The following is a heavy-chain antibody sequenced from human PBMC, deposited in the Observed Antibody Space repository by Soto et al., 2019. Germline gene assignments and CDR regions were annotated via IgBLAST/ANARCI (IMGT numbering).Heavy chain of an antibody. J-gene: IGHJ2*01. V-gene: IGHV4-39*01. CDR3: ARQEGHWYFDL. Sequence: QLQLQESGPGLVKPSETLSLTCTVSGGSISSSSYYWGWIRQPPGKGLEWIGSIYYNGNTYYNPSLKSRPTISVDTSNHQLSLKLSSVTAADTAVYYCARQEGHWYFDLWGRGTLVTVSS. CDR2: IYYNGNT. CDR1: GGSISSSSYY.